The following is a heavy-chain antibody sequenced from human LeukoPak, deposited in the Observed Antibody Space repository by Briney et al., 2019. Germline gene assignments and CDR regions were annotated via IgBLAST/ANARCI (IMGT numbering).Heavy chain of an antibody. D-gene: IGHD6-6*01. Sequence: GGSLRLSCAASGFTFSSYAMSWVRQAPGKGLEWVSAISSSGGSTFNADSVKGRFTISRDSSKNTLYLQMNSLRAEDTAVYYCAKRGGLSSSSGWYYFDYWGQGTLVTVSS. V-gene: IGHV3-23*01. CDR3: AKRGGLSSSSGWYYFDY. J-gene: IGHJ4*02. CDR2: ISSSGGST. CDR1: GFTFSSYA.